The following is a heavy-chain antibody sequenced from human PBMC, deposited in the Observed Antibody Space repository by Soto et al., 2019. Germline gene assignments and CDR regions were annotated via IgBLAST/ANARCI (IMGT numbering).Heavy chain of an antibody. CDR2: IYWDDDK. J-gene: IGHJ5*02. CDR1: GFSLSTSGVG. V-gene: IGHV2-5*02. Sequence: QITLKESGPTLVKPTQTLTLTCTFSGFSLSTSGVGVGWIRQPPGKALEWLALIYWDDDKRYSPSLTSRLTITKDTSKNQVVLTMTNMDPVDTATYSCAHSLIGYYYDSSGSNWFDPWGQGTLATVSS. D-gene: IGHD3-22*01. CDR3: AHSLIGYYYDSSGSNWFDP.